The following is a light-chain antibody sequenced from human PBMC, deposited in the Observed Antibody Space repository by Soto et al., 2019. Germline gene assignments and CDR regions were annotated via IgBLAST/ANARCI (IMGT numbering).Light chain of an antibody. J-gene: IGKJ2*01. CDR3: QQSYSSVMYT. CDR1: QSISNH. CDR2: AAS. Sequence: DIPMTQSPSSLSASVGDRVTVTCRASQSISNHLNWYQQKPGKAPKLLIYAASSLQSGVPSRFSGSGSWTDFTLTISSLQPEDFATYYCQQSYSSVMYTFGQGTKLEIK. V-gene: IGKV1-39*01.